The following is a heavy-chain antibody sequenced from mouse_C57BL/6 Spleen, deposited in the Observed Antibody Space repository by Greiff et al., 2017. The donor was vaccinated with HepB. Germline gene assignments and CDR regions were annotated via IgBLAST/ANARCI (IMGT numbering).Heavy chain of an antibody. J-gene: IGHJ1*03. CDR1: GYTFTTYP. CDR3: ARGNYYGSRPWYFDV. CDR2: FHPYNDDT. D-gene: IGHD1-1*01. V-gene: IGHV1-47*01. Sequence: VQLVESGAELVKPGASVKMSCKASGYTFTTYPIEWMKQNHGKSLEWIGNFHPYNDDTKYNEKFKGKATLTVEKSSSTVYLELSRLTSDDSAVYYCARGNYYGSRPWYFDVWGTGTTVTVSS.